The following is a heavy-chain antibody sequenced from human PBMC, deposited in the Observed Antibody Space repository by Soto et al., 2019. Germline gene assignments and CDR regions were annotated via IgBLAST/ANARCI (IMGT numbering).Heavy chain of an antibody. CDR1: GFSISSYY. CDR3: VRGYYYYYMDV. Sequence: SETLSLTCTVSGFSISSYYWSWIRQPPGKGLEWIGYIYYSGTTNYNPSLKSRVTISVDTSKNQFSLKLSSVTAADTAVYYCVRGYYYYYMDVWGKGTTVTVSS. CDR2: IYYSGTT. J-gene: IGHJ6*03. V-gene: IGHV4-59*01.